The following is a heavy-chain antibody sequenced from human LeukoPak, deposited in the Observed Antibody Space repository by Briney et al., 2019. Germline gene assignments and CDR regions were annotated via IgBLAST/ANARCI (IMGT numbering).Heavy chain of an antibody. V-gene: IGHV1-2*02. J-gene: IGHJ4*02. CDR1: GYTFTGHY. Sequence: PGASVKVSCKASGYTFTGHYMHWVRQAPGQGLEWMGWINPNSGGTNYAQKFQGRVTMARDTSISTAYMELSRLRSDDTAVYYCARVACSSTSCYFDYWGQGTLVTVSS. CDR2: INPNSGGT. CDR3: ARVACSSTSCYFDY. D-gene: IGHD2-2*01.